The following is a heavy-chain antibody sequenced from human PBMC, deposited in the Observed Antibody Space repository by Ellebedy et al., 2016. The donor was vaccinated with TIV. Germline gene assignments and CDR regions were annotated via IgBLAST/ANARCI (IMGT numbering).Heavy chain of an antibody. Sequence: GGSLRLSXAASGFTFSSYAMSWVRQAPGKGLEWVSAISGSGGSTYYADSVKGRFTISRDRSKNTLYLQMSSLRLEDTAVYYCAKDRRGFDNPTYDMDVWGQGTTVTVSS. CDR2: ISGSGGST. J-gene: IGHJ6*02. V-gene: IGHV3-23*01. CDR3: AKDRRGFDNPTYDMDV. CDR1: GFTFSSYA. D-gene: IGHD1-14*01.